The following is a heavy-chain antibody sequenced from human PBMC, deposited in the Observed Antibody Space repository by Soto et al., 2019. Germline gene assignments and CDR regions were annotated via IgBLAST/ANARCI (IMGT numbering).Heavy chain of an antibody. D-gene: IGHD6-13*01. V-gene: IGHV3-30-3*01. CDR2: IPNTENKK. Sequence: GGSLRLSCVASGFTFSRYGMHWVRQAPGKGLEWVAVIPNTENKKYYADSVKGRFTISRDNSQNTLFLQMDSLMSEDTAVYYCARTAGGRVRGALDIWGQGTMVTVSS. CDR3: ARTAGGRVRGALDI. J-gene: IGHJ3*02. CDR1: GFTFSRYG.